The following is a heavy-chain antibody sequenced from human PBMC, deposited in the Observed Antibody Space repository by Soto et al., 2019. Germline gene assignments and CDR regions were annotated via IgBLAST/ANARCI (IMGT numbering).Heavy chain of an antibody. D-gene: IGHD1-26*01. J-gene: IGHJ4*02. CDR2: IIPIFGTA. CDR3: ARDGGRHSGGIDY. CDR1: GGTFSSYS. Sequence: QVQLVQSGAEVKKPGSSVKVSCKASGGTFSSYSINWVRQAPGQGLEWMGEIIPIFGTANYAEKFQGRVTITADESTSTAYMELSSLRSEDTAVYYCARDGGRHSGGIDYWGQGTLGTVSS. V-gene: IGHV1-69*01.